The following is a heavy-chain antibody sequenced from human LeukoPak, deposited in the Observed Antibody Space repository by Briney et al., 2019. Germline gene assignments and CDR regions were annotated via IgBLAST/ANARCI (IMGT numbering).Heavy chain of an antibody. J-gene: IGHJ4*02. CDR1: GYTFTNYD. D-gene: IGHD2-21*01. V-gene: IGHV1-8*01. Sequence: GASVKVSCKSSGYTFTNYDINWVRQAPGQGLEWMGWMNPNSGNTGYAQKFQGRVTMTRNTSISTAYMELSSLRSEDTAVYYCATGIVVVSDDYYDYWGQGTLVTVSS. CDR3: ATGIVVVSDDYYDY. CDR2: MNPNSGNT.